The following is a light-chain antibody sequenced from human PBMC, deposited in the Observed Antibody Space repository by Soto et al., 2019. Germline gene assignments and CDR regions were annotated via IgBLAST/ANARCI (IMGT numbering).Light chain of an antibody. Sequence: NFMLTQPHSVSESPGKTVTISCTRSSGSIASNYVQWYQQRPGSAPTTLIYEDDRRPSGVPVRFSGSVDRSSNSASLTISGLKTEDEADYYCQSYDSSNPVVFGGGTKLTVL. V-gene: IGLV6-57*04. CDR2: EDD. J-gene: IGLJ2*01. CDR3: QSYDSSNPVV. CDR1: SGSIASNY.